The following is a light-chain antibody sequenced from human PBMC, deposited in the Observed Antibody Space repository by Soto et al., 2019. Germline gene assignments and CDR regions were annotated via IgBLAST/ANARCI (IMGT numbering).Light chain of an antibody. V-gene: IGLV3-21*02. Sequence: SYELSQPPSVSVAPGQTARISCWGANFGTKRVHWCQQRPVQAPILIVYDNNSRTSGIPERFTGSNSENTASLTISGIQADDEADYYCCSYAGSNTWVFGGGTKLTVL. J-gene: IGLJ3*02. CDR3: CSYAGSNTWV. CDR1: NFGTKR. CDR2: DNN.